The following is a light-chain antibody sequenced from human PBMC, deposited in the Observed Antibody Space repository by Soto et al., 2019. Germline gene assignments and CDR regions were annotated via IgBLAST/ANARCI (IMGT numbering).Light chain of an antibody. CDR3: GTWESSRNWV. Sequence: QSVLTQSPSVSAAPGQTVSISCSGTSSNIENNYVSWYQVLPKTAPKLLIYDNLKRPSGIPDRLSGSKSGTSATLVITGLQTGDEADYYCGTWESSRNWVFGGGTKLTVL. CDR2: DNL. CDR1: SSNIENNY. J-gene: IGLJ3*02. V-gene: IGLV1-51*01.